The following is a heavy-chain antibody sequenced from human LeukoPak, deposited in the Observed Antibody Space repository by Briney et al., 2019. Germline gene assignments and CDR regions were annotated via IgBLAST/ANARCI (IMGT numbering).Heavy chain of an antibody. D-gene: IGHD6-13*01. CDR3: AREVRKSGGIAAAAPDAFDI. V-gene: IGHV3-11*01. CDR1: GFTFSDYY. CDR2: ISSSGSTI. Sequence: PGGSLRLSCAASGFTFSDYYMSWIRQAPGKGLEWVSYISSSGSTIYYADSVKGRFTISRDNAKNSLYLQMNSLRAEDTAVYYCAREVRKSGGIAAAAPDAFDIWGQGTMVTVSS. J-gene: IGHJ3*02.